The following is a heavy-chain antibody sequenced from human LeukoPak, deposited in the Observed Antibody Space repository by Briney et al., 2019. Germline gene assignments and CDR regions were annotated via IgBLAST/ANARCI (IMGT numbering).Heavy chain of an antibody. J-gene: IGHJ4*02. CDR2: ITSDGIST. CDR1: GFTFDDYG. D-gene: IGHD2-2*01. V-gene: IGHV3-74*01. Sequence: GGSLRLSCAASGFTFDDYGMTWVRQAPGKGLVWVSRITSDGISTSYADSVKGRFTISRDNAKNTLYLQMNNLRAEDTAVYYCARDYRSSMDYWGQGTLVTVSS. CDR3: ARDYRSSMDY.